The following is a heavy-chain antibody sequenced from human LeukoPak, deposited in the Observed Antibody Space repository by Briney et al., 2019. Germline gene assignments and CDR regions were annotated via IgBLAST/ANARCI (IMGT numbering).Heavy chain of an antibody. D-gene: IGHD3-22*01. CDR3: ARVGVYDSSRRQFDY. CDR1: GGSISSSSYY. CDR2: IYYRGGT. V-gene: IGHV4-39*07. J-gene: IGHJ4*02. Sequence: SETLSLTCTVSGGSISSSSYYWGWIRQPPGKGLEWIGSIYYRGGTYYNPSLKSRVTISVDTSKNQFSLKLSSVTAADTAVYYCARVGVYDSSRRQFDYWGQGTLVTVSS.